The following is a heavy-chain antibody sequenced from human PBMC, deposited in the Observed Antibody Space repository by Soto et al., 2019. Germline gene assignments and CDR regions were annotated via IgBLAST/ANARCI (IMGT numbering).Heavy chain of an antibody. CDR2: IYYSGST. CDR1: GGSISSSCYY. D-gene: IGHD1-26*01. CDR3: ARTYFPHVALGY. J-gene: IGHJ4*02. V-gene: IGHV4-39*01. Sequence: SETLSLTCTVSGGSISSSCYYWGWIRQPPGKGLEWIGSIYYSGSTYYNPSLKSRVTISVDTSKNKFSLKLSSVSAADTGVYYCARTYFPHVALGYGGQGTLVT.